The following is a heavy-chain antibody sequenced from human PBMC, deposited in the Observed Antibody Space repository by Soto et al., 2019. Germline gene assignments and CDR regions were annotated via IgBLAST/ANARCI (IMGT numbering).Heavy chain of an antibody. CDR1: RSSFINYW. Sequence: GGSLRLSCAASRSSFINYWLHGARQVPGKGGVCISGSDGVGAGTSYSGCVRGRFTISRNNAEKMLYLQMNSLTAEDTAVYYCTTVFEYWGQGTLVTVSS. V-gene: IGHV3-74*01. J-gene: IGHJ4*02. CDR2: SDGVGAGT. CDR3: TTVFEY.